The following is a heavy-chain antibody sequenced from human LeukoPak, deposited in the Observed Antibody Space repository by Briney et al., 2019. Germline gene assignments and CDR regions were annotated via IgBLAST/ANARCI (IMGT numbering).Heavy chain of an antibody. CDR2: TSYDGSNK. J-gene: IGHJ4*02. D-gene: IGHD3-3*01. CDR1: GFTFSSYG. CDR3: ARDPAKFWSGHDY. V-gene: IGHV3-30*03. Sequence: GGSLRLSCTASGFTFSSYGMHWVRQAPGKGLEWVAVTSYDGSNKYYADSVKGRFTISRDNSKNTLYVQMNSLRAEDTAVYYCARDPAKFWSGHDYWGQGTLVTVSS.